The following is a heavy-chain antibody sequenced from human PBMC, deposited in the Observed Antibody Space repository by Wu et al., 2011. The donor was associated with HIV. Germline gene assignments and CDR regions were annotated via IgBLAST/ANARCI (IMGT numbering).Heavy chain of an antibody. CDR3: ATQFRGLNEFDY. D-gene: IGHD3-10*01. CDR1: GGSFNDYA. J-gene: IGHJ4*02. Sequence: QVQLVQSGAELKKPGSSVTVSCRASGGSFNDYAISWVRQAPGQGLEWLGRIIPLFGTSSYPQRLQDRVTITADESTRTVSMELRSLRSDDTAVYYCATQFRGLNEFDYWGQGTLVTVSS. CDR2: IIPLFGTS. V-gene: IGHV1-69*15.